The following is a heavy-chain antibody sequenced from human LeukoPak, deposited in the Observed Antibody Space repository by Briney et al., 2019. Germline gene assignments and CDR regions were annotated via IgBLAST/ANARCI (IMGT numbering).Heavy chain of an antibody. CDR2: IRYDGSNK. Sequence: PGGSLRPSCAASGFTFSSYGMHWVRQAPGKGLEWVAFIRYDGSNKYYADSVKGRFTISRDNSKNTLYLQMNSLRAEDTAVYYCARQRRGVVATINYYMDVWGKGTTVTVSS. CDR1: GFTFSSYG. CDR3: ARQRRGVVATINYYMDV. V-gene: IGHV3-30*02. J-gene: IGHJ6*03. D-gene: IGHD5-12*01.